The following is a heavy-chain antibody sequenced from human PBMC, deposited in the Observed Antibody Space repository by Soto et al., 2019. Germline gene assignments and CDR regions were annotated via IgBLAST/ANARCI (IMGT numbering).Heavy chain of an antibody. CDR1: GFTFSSYS. J-gene: IGHJ6*03. CDR3: ARGGSWYSGTRSYYYYYMDV. V-gene: IGHV3-21*01. D-gene: IGHD6-13*01. Sequence: GGSLRLSCAASGFTFSSYSMNWVRQAPGKGLEWVSSISSSSSYIYYADSVKGRFTISRDNAKNSLYLQMNSLRAEDTAVYYCARGGSWYSGTRSYYYYYMDVWGKGTTVTVSS. CDR2: ISSSSSYI.